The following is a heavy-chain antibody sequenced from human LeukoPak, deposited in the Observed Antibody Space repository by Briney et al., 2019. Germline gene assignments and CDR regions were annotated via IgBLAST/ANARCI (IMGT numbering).Heavy chain of an antibody. V-gene: IGHV4-31*03. CDR2: IYYSGST. CDR3: ARYYDSGGFSPNLAFDM. J-gene: IGHJ3*02. CDR1: GGSISSGGYY. Sequence: SERRSLTCTVSGGSISSGGYYWSWIRQHPGKGLEWIGYIYYSGSTYYNPSLKSRITISVDTSNSQFSLKLVSVTAADTAVYYCARYYDSGGFSPNLAFDMWGQETMVPV. D-gene: IGHD3-22*01.